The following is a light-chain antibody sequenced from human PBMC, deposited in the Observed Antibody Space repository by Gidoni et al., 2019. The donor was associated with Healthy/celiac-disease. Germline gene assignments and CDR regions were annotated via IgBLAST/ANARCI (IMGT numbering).Light chain of an antibody. V-gene: IGLV1-40*01. CDR3: QSYDSSLSGSV. CDR1: ISNIGAGYD. CDR2: GNS. Sequence: QSVLPPPPSVSRAPGHRVTISCTGSISNIGAGYDVHWYQQLPRTAPKLLIYGNSNRPSGVPDRFSGSKSGTSASLAITGLQAEDEADYYCQSYDSSLSGSVFGGGTKLTVL. J-gene: IGLJ3*02.